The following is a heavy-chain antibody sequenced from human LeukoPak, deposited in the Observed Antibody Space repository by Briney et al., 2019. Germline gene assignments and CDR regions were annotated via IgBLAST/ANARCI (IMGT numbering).Heavy chain of an antibody. CDR3: ARVKDVNDDIMFHH. CDR1: GFTFNTYW. J-gene: IGHJ1*01. CDR2: IKQDGSQK. D-gene: IGHD3-9*01. V-gene: IGHV3-7*01. Sequence: GGSLRLSCAASGFTFNTYWMNWVCQAPGKGLEWVANIKQDGSQKEYVDSVKGRFTISRDNAKNSLYLQMNSLRAEDTAVYYCARVKDVNDDIMFHHWGQGTLVTVSS.